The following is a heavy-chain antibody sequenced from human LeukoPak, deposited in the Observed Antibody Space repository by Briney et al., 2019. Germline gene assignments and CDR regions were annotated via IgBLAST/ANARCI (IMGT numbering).Heavy chain of an antibody. CDR2: IDPSDSYS. V-gene: IGHV5-10-1*01. D-gene: IGHD3-22*01. CDR1: GYSFTNYR. J-gene: IGHJ4*02. CDR3: ARQLDYYDKRDY. Sequence: GESLKISCKGSGYSFTNYRISWLRQMPGKGLEWMGRIDPSDSYSNYGPSFQGHVTISADRSISTAYLQWRSLKASDTAMYYCARQLDYYDKRDYWGQGTLVTVAS.